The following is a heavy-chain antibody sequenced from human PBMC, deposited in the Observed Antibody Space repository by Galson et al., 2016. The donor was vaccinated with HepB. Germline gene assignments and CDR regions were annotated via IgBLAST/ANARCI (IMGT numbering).Heavy chain of an antibody. Sequence: SLRLSCAASGFTFSYYGMHWVRQVPGKGLAWVAVISYDGSNKYYADSVKGRITISRDNSKNTLYLQMNSLRAEDTAVYYCAKEVEDIVATTYYYSGMDVWGKGTTVTVSS. CDR2: ISYDGSNK. J-gene: IGHJ6*04. CDR1: GFTFSYYG. D-gene: IGHD5-12*01. V-gene: IGHV3-30*18. CDR3: AKEVEDIVATTYYYSGMDV.